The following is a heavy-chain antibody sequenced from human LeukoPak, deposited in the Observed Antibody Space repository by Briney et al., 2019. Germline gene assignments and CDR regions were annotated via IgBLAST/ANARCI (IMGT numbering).Heavy chain of an antibody. CDR2: INGDGTIT. CDR1: GFTFSRYL. J-gene: IGHJ4*02. Sequence: GGSLRLSCTASGFTFSRYLMHWVREAPGKGLVGVSRINGDGTITTYADSVKGRYTVSRDNAKNTLYLQMNSLRAEDTAVYYCAKDVGGLRWFDYWGQGTLVTVSS. D-gene: IGHD4-23*01. CDR3: AKDVGGLRWFDY. V-gene: IGHV3-74*01.